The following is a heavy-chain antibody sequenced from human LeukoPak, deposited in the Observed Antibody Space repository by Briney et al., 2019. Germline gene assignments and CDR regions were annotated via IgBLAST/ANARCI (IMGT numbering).Heavy chain of an antibody. CDR2: IINDGSRT. CDR1: GFTFSSYW. D-gene: IGHD5-24*01. CDR3: AKAGMATYFEREDY. Sequence: GGSLRLSCAASGFTFSSYWMHWVRQAPGKGLVWVSHIINDGSRTSYADSVKGRFTISRDNAKSTVYLQMNSLRAEDTAVYYCAKAGMATYFEREDYWGQGTLVTVSS. V-gene: IGHV3-74*01. J-gene: IGHJ4*02.